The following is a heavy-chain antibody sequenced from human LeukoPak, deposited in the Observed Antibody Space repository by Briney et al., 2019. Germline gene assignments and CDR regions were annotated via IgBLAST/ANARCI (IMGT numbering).Heavy chain of an antibody. J-gene: IGHJ4*02. Sequence: SETLSLTCTVSGGSISSSSYYWGWIRQPPGKGLEWIGSIYYSGSTYYNPSLKSRVTISVDTSKNLFSLKLSSVAAADTAVYYCARALLCGGDCYPPYYFDYWGQGTLVTVSS. D-gene: IGHD2-21*02. CDR1: GGSISSSSYY. CDR2: IYYSGST. V-gene: IGHV4-39*01. CDR3: ARALLCGGDCYPPYYFDY.